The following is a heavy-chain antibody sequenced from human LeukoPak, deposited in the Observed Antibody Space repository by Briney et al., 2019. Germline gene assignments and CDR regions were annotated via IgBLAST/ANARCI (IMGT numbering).Heavy chain of an antibody. Sequence: PGRSLRLSCAASGFTLSSYGMHWVRQAPGKGLEWVAVISYDGSNKYYADSVKGRFTISRDNSKNTLYLQMNSLRAEDTAVYYCAKDLGRYYDSSGSFPFDYWGQGTLVIVSS. D-gene: IGHD3-22*01. CDR2: ISYDGSNK. CDR1: GFTLSSYG. CDR3: AKDLGRYYDSSGSFPFDY. V-gene: IGHV3-30*18. J-gene: IGHJ4*02.